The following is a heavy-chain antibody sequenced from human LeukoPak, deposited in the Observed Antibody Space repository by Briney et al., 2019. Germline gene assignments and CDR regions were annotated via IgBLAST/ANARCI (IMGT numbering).Heavy chain of an antibody. CDR2: ISYDGSNK. D-gene: IGHD1-26*01. CDR1: GFTFSSYG. J-gene: IGHJ4*02. Sequence: GRSLRLSCAASGFTFSSYGMHWVRQAPGKGLEWVAVISYDGSNKYYADSVKGRFTTSRDNSKNTLYLQMNSLRAEDTAVYYCAKDRGYSGSFLDYWGQGTLVTVSS. CDR3: AKDRGYSGSFLDY. V-gene: IGHV3-30*18.